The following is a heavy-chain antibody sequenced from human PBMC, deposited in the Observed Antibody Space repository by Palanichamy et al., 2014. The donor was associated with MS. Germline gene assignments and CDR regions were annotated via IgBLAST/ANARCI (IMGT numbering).Heavy chain of an antibody. V-gene: IGHV1-2*04. Sequence: QVQLVQSGAEVKKPGASVKVSCKASGYTFTGYYMHWVRQAPGQGLEWMGWINPNSGGTNYAQKFQGWVTMTRDTSISTAYMELSRLRSDDTAVYYCARVRIAGTNFPEIDYWGQGTLVTVSS. D-gene: IGHD4-17*01. CDR2: INPNSGGT. J-gene: IGHJ4*02. CDR3: ARVRIAGTNFPEIDY. CDR1: GYTFTGYY.